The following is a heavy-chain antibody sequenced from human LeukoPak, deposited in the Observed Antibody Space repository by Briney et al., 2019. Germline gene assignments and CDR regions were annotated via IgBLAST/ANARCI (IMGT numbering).Heavy chain of an antibody. CDR1: GFTVSSNY. J-gene: IGHJ4*02. Sequence: GGSLRLSCAASGFTVSSNYMTWVRQAPGRGLEGVSVIYSGRSTYYADSAKGRFTVPRHNSKNTLYLQMNSLRAEDPAVYYCARRSSLGELSLDFDYWGRGILVTVCS. V-gene: IGHV3-53*01. CDR3: ARRSSLGELSLDFDY. D-gene: IGHD3-16*02. CDR2: IYSGRST.